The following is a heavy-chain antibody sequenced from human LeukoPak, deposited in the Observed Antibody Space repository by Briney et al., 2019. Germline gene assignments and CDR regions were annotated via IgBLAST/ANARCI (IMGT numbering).Heavy chain of an antibody. CDR3: AGDRIPGTSPKMDS. J-gene: IGHJ4*02. Sequence: PGGSLRLSCAASGFIFSNYGMSWVRQTPRKGLEWVSVISGNGRDTFYIDSVKGRFTISRDNSMNTLYLQMNSLGAEDTALYYCAGDRIPGTSPKMDSWGQGTLVTVSS. CDR1: GFIFSNYG. D-gene: IGHD1-7*01. CDR2: ISGNGRDT. V-gene: IGHV3-23*01.